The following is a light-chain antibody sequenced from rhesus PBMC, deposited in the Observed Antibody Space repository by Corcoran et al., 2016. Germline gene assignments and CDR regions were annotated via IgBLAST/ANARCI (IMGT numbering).Light chain of an antibody. J-gene: IGKJ4*01. CDR2: KAS. V-gene: IGKV1-21*01. CDR3: QQYNSVPLT. Sequence: DVQMTQSPSSLSASVGDRVTITCRASQGISSWLAWYQQTPGKAPKLLVYKASSLQSGVPSRFSGRGSGTDFTLTISSLQPEDFATYYCQQYNSVPLTFGGGTKVEIK. CDR1: QGISSW.